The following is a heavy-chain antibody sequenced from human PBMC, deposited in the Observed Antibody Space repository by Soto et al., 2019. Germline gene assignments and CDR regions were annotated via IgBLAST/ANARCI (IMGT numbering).Heavy chain of an antibody. CDR1: GGSISSGGYY. CDR3: ARNDRGYCSGGSCYSKVYNWFDP. J-gene: IGHJ5*02. V-gene: IGHV4-31*03. CDR2: IYYSGST. Sequence: SETLSLTCTVSGGSISSGGYYWSWIRQHPGKGLEWIGYIYYSGSTYYNPSLKSRVTISVDTSKNQFSLKLSSVTAADTAVYYCARNDRGYCSGGSCYSKVYNWFDPWGQGTLVTVSS. D-gene: IGHD2-15*01.